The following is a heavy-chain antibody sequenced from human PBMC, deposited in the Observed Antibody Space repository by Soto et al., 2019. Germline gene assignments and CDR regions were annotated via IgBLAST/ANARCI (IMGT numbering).Heavy chain of an antibody. CDR2: INPNSGGT. CDR1: GYTFTGYY. J-gene: IGHJ5*02. CDR3: ARNSGRPPVATGSRSGP. V-gene: IGHV1-2*02. D-gene: IGHD5-12*01. Sequence: ASVKVSCKASGYTFTGYYMHWVRQAPGQGLEWMGWINPNSGGTNYAQKFQGRVTMTRDTSISTAYMELSRLRSDDTAVYYCARNSGRPPVATGSRSGPWGQGTLVTVS.